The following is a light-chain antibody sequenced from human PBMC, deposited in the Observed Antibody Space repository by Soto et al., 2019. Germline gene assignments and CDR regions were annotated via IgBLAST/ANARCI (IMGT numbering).Light chain of an antibody. J-gene: IGKJ1*01. CDR3: QQYNSFPWT. CDR2: KAS. Sequence: DIQMTQSPSTLSGSVGDRVTITCRASQTISSWLAWYQQKPGKAPKLLIYKASSLASGVPSRFSGSGSGTEFTLTISSLQPDDLATYYCQQYNSFPWTFGQGTNVDIK. CDR1: QTISSW. V-gene: IGKV1-5*03.